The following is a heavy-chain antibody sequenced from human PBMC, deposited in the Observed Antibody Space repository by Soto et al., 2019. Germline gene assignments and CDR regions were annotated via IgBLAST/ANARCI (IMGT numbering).Heavy chain of an antibody. V-gene: IGHV3-66*01. CDR1: GFTVSSNY. Sequence: GGSLRLSCAASGFTVSSNYMSWVRQAPGKGLEWVSVIYSGGSTYYADSVKGRFTISRDNSKNTLYLQMNSLRAEDTAVYYCARGTLAAAVVRYFDYWGQGTLVTVSS. CDR3: ARGTLAAAVVRYFDY. J-gene: IGHJ4*02. D-gene: IGHD6-13*01. CDR2: IYSGGST.